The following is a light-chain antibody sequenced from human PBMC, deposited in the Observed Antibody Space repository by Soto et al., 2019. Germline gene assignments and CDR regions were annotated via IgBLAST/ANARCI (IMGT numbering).Light chain of an antibody. V-gene: IGKV1-27*01. Sequence: DIQVTQSPSSLSASVGDRVTITCRASQGINNYLAWYQQKPGRVPQLLIYGASTFHSGVPSRFSGSGSGTDFTLTISSPQPEDVATYFCQQYNSYPITFGQGTRLEIK. CDR1: QGINNY. CDR3: QQYNSYPIT. CDR2: GAS. J-gene: IGKJ5*01.